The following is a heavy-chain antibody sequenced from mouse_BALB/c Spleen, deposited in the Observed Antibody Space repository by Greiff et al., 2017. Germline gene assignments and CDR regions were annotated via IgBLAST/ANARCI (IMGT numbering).Heavy chain of an antibody. Sequence: QVQLQQSGAELVKPGASVTLSCKASGYTFTSYYMYWVKQRPGQGLEWIGEINPSNGGTNFNEKFKSKATLTVDKSSSTAYMQLSSLTSEDSSVYYCTRSMFYYRYAMDYWGQGTSVTVSS. CDR3: TRSMFYYRYAMDY. V-gene: IGHV1S81*02. CDR2: INPSNGGT. D-gene: IGHD2-14*01. CDR1: GYTFTSYY. J-gene: IGHJ4*01.